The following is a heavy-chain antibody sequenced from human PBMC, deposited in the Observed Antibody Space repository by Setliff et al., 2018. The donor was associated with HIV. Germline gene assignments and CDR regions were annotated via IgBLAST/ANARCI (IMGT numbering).Heavy chain of an antibody. J-gene: IGHJ6*02. CDR1: GFTFSSYS. CDR2: ISSSSSTR. CDR3: ARGHSSSWYGGDYYYYGMDV. D-gene: IGHD6-13*01. V-gene: IGHV3-48*04. Sequence: PGESLKISCAASGFTFSSYSMNWVRQAPGKGLEWVSYISSSSSTRYYADSVKGRFTISRDNAKNSLYLQMNSLRAEDTAVYYCARGHSSSWYGGDYYYYGMDVWGQGTTVTVSS.